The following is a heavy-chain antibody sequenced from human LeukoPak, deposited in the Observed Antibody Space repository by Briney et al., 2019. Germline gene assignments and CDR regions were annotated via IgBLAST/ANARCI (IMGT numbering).Heavy chain of an antibody. V-gene: IGHV3-7*01. CDR2: IKQDGSEK. CDR1: GFTFSSYW. Sequence: EGSLRLSCAASGFTFSSYWMSWVRQAPGKGLEWVANIKQDGSEKYYVDSVKGRFTISRDNAKNSLYLQMNSLRAEDTAVYYCARDNGGVVGLLAWFDPWGQGTLVTVSS. D-gene: IGHD2-8*01. J-gene: IGHJ5*02. CDR3: ARDNGGVVGLLAWFDP.